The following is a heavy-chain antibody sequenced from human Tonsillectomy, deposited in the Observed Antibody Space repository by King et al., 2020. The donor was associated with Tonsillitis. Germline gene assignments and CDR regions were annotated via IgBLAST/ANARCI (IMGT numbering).Heavy chain of an antibody. Sequence: QLVQSGAEVKKPGASVKVSCKASGYTLTDYYMHWVRQAPGQGLEWMGWINAKSGGTNYAQKFQGRVTMTRDTSISTAYMELSRVRSDDTAVYYCARDPSRGAANADDAFDIWGQGTMVTVS. V-gene: IGHV1-2*02. CDR1: GYTLTDYY. CDR2: INAKSGGT. J-gene: IGHJ3*02. D-gene: IGHD3-10*01. CDR3: ARDPSRGAANADDAFDI.